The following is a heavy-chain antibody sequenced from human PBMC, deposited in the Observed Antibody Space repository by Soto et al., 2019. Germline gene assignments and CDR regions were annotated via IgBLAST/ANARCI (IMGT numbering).Heavy chain of an antibody. CDR3: ARWENAFDI. Sequence: SETLSLTCAVYGGPFGGYYWSWIRQPPGKGLEWIGEINHDESANYSPSLKGRVSISLDTSKNQFSLKVTSVTAADTAVYYCARWENAFDIWGQGTMVT. V-gene: IGHV4-34*01. D-gene: IGHD1-26*01. CDR1: GGPFGGYY. CDR2: INHDESA. J-gene: IGHJ3*02.